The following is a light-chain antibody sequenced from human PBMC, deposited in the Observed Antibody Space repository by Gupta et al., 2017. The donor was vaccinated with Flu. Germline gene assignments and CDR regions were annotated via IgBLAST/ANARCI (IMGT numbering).Light chain of an antibody. CDR2: DVT. CDR3: CSYGGTYIS. CDR1: SSDVGRYNY. V-gene: IGLV2-11*01. J-gene: IGLJ2*01. Sequence: QSALTQPRSVSGSPGQSVAISCTGTSSDVGRYNYVAWYQQYPGSAPKLIIYDVTRRPSGVPDRVSGSKSGNTASLTISGLQAEDEADYHCCSYGGTYISVGGGTRLT.